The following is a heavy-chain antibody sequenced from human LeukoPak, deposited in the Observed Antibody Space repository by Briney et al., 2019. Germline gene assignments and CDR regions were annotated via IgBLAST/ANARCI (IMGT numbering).Heavy chain of an antibody. Sequence: ASVKVSCKASGYTFTTYDINWVRQATGQGLEWMGWMNPNSGNTGYVRKFQGRVTITRNTSASTAYMELSSLRSEDTAVYYCARSRDGSPEYMDVWGKGTTVSVSS. CDR1: GYTFTTYD. CDR2: MNPNSGNT. J-gene: IGHJ6*03. CDR3: ARSRDGSPEYMDV. D-gene: IGHD5-24*01. V-gene: IGHV1-8*03.